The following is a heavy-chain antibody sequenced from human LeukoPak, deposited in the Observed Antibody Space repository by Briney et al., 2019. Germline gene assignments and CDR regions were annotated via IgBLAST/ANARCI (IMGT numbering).Heavy chain of an antibody. CDR1: GYTFTSYG. CDR2: ISAYNGNT. V-gene: IGHV1-18*01. J-gene: IGHJ4*02. Sequence: ASVTVSCKASGYTFTSYGISWVRQAPGQGLEWMGWISAYNGNTNYAQKLQGRVTMTTDTSTSTAYMELRSLRSDDTAVYYCARDWAYDSSGYSDYWGQGTLVTVSS. CDR3: ARDWAYDSSGYSDY. D-gene: IGHD3-22*01.